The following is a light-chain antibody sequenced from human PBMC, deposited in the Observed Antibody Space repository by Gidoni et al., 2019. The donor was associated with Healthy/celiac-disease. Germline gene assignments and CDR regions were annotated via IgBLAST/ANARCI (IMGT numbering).Light chain of an antibody. Sequence: ELVLTHSPATLSLSPGERATLSCRASQSVSSYLAWYQQKPGQAPRRRIYDASNRATGIPARFSGSGSGTDFTLTISSLEPEDFAVYYCQQRSNWRDTFGQGTKLEIK. CDR1: QSVSSY. CDR2: DAS. CDR3: QQRSNWRDT. J-gene: IGKJ2*01. V-gene: IGKV3-11*01.